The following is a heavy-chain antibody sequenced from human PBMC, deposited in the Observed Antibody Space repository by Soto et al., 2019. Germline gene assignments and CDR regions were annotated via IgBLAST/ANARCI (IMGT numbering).Heavy chain of an antibody. D-gene: IGHD1-26*01. CDR1: GFTFSDHY. J-gene: IGHJ4*02. Sequence: EVQLVESGGGLVQPGGSLRLSCAASGFTFSDHYMDWVRQSPGKGLEWVGRIRNRANSHTTVYAASVKGRFTISRDDSKNSVFLEMNSLKTEDTAVYYCATWGRIGGGTWDYWGQGTLVTVSS. V-gene: IGHV3-72*01. CDR3: ATWGRIGGGTWDY. CDR2: IRNRANSHTT.